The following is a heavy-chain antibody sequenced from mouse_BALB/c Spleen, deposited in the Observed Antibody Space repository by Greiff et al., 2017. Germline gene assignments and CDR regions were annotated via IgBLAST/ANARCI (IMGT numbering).Heavy chain of an antibody. D-gene: IGHD1-1*01. CDR2: ISSGGSYT. J-gene: IGHJ4*01. Sequence: EVKLMESGGDLVKPGGSLKLSCAASGFTFSSYGMSWVRQTPDKRLEWVATISSGGSYTYYPDSAKGRFTISRDNAKNPLYLQMSSLKSEDTAMYYCARHGLPITTVVATDAMDYWGQGTSVTVSS. CDR1: GFTFSSYG. V-gene: IGHV5-6*01. CDR3: ARHGLPITTVVATDAMDY.